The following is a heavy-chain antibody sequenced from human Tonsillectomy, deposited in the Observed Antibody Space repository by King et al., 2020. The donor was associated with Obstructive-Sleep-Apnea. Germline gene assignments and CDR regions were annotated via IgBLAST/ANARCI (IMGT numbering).Heavy chain of an antibody. CDR2: IRYDGSNK. V-gene: IGHV3-30*02. CDR1: GFTFSSDG. J-gene: IGHJ4*02. Sequence: VQLVESGGGVVQPGRSLRLSCAASGFTFSSDGMHWGRQAPGKGLEWGAFIRYDGSNKYYADSVKGRFTISRDKSKNTLYLQMNSLRAEDTAVYYCAKGHYAIDYWGQGTLVTVSS. CDR3: AKGHYAIDY. D-gene: IGHD4-17*01.